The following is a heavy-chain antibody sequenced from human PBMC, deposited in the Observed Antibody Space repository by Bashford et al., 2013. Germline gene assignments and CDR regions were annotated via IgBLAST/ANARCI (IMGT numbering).Heavy chain of an antibody. CDR1: VGPSVVTT. D-gene: IGHD3-22*01. J-gene: IGHJ3*02. CDR2: ISHRGGT. Sequence: SETCPSPALSMVGPSVVTTGAGSASPPGKGLEWIGEISHRGGTNYNPVPRESSHHISRHVPRPQISLRLSSVTAADTAVYYCAMHGGLFPSSQLDDGFDIWGQGQWSPSPQ. CDR3: AMHGGLFPSSQLDDGFDI. V-gene: IGHV4-34*01.